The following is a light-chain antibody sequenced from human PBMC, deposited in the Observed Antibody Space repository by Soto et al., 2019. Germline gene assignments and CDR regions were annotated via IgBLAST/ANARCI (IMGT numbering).Light chain of an antibody. Sequence: QAVVTQPPSASGTPGQRVTISCSGSSSNIGSYTVNWYQQLPGTAPKLLIYRNDQRPSGVPDRFSGSRSGTSASLAISGLQSEDEADYYCAAWIGSLESRVFGGGTKVTVL. V-gene: IGLV1-44*01. CDR2: RND. CDR3: AAWIGSLESRV. J-gene: IGLJ2*01. CDR1: SSNIGSYT.